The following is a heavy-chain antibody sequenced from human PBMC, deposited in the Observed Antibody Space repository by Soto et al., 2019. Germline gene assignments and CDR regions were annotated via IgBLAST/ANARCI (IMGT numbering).Heavy chain of an antibody. CDR2: ISSSSSYI. V-gene: IGHV3-21*01. D-gene: IGHD2-21*02. Sequence: EVQLVESGGGLVKPGESLRLSCAASGFTFRTYSMNWVRQAPGKGLEWVSLISSSSSYIYYADSLKGRFTNSRDNAKNSLYLEMNNLRAEDTAVYYCARFVSATANNDHWGQGTLVTVSS. CDR3: ARFVSATANNDH. J-gene: IGHJ4*02. CDR1: GFTFRTYS.